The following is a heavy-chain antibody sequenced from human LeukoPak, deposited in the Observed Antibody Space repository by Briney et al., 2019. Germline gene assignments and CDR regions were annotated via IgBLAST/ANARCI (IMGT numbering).Heavy chain of an antibody. V-gene: IGHV4-39*01. CDR1: GGSISSTSYY. J-gene: IGHJ6*04. CDR2: IYYSGTT. D-gene: IGHD6-6*01. CDR3: ARAYSSSPMDV. Sequence: PSETLSLTCIVSGGSISSTSYYWGWIRQPPGKGLEWIGTIYYSGTTYYNPSLKSRVTISVDTSKNQFSLKLSSVTAADTAVYYCARAYSSSPMDVWGKGTTVTVSS.